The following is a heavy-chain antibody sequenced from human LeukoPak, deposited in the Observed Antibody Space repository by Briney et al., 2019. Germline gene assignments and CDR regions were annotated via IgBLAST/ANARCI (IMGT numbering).Heavy chain of an antibody. J-gene: IGHJ3*01. CDR3: ARGVRPDAYDV. CDR1: RFTFSSYD. D-gene: IGHD3-10*02. Sequence: QPGGSLRRSCAASRFTFSSYDMNWVRQAPGKGLEWVSYISSSGSTIHYADSVKGRFTISRDNAKNSLYLQMNSLRAEDTAVYYCARGVRPDAYDVWGQGTMVTVSS. CDR2: ISSSGSTI. V-gene: IGHV3-48*03.